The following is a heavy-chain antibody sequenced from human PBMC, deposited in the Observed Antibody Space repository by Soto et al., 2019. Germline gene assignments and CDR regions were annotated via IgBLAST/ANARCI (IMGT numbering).Heavy chain of an antibody. CDR3: AGESRFGELTYYYYGMDV. CDR1: GGSISSGDYY. Sequence: SETLSLTCTVSGGSISSGDYYWSWIRQPPGKGLEWIGYIYYSGSTYYNPSLKSRVTISVDTSKNQFSLKLSSVTAADTAVYYCAGESRFGELTYYYYGMDVWGQGTTVTVSS. D-gene: IGHD3-10*01. CDR2: IYYSGST. V-gene: IGHV4-30-4*01. J-gene: IGHJ6*02.